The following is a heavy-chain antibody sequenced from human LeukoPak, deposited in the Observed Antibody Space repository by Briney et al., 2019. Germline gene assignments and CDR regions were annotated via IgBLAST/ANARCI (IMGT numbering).Heavy chain of an antibody. CDR2: INSDGSST. CDR3: ARHEGYCSSTSCLGQFDY. V-gene: IGHV3-74*01. D-gene: IGHD2-2*01. J-gene: IGHJ4*02. Sequence: PGGSLRLSCAASGFTFSSYWMHWVRQAPGKGLVWVSRINSDGSSTSYADSVKGRFTIPRDNAKNTLYLQMNSLRAEDTAVYYCARHEGYCSSTSCLGQFDYWGQGTLVTVSS. CDR1: GFTFSSYW.